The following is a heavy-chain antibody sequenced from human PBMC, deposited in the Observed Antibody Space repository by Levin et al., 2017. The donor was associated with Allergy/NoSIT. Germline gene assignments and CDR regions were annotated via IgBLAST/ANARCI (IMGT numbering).Heavy chain of an antibody. V-gene: IGHV3-23*01. Sequence: AGGSLRLSCAASGFPFTNYAMNWVRQAPGKGLEWVSSISGSGGSTYYADSVKGRFTISRDNSKNTVSLQMNSLRVEDTALYYCAKDIKYCSGGSCYSGLGRFDYWGQGILVTVSS. CDR1: GFPFTNYA. CDR2: ISGSGGST. J-gene: IGHJ4*02. D-gene: IGHD2-15*01. CDR3: AKDIKYCSGGSCYSGLGRFDY.